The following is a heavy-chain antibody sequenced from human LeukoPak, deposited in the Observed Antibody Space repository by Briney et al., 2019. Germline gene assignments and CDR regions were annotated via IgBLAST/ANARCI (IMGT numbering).Heavy chain of an antibody. Sequence: SETLSLTCSVSGDSISSYYWTWIRQPAGKELEWIGRIHTSGSNYNPSLKSRVTMSVDTSKNQFSLKLSSVTAADTAVYYCARERKSIQLWFGDYGMDVWGQGTTVTVSS. V-gene: IGHV4-4*07. J-gene: IGHJ6*02. CDR1: GDSISSYY. D-gene: IGHD5-18*01. CDR2: IHTSGS. CDR3: ARERKSIQLWFGDYGMDV.